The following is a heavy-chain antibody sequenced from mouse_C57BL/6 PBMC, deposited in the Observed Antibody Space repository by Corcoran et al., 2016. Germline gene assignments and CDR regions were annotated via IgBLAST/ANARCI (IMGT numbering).Heavy chain of an antibody. CDR2: INTYSGVP. V-gene: IGHV9-3*01. Sequence: QIQLVQSGPELKKPGETVKISCKASGYTFTPYGMSWVKQAPGKGLKWMGWINTYSGVPTYADDFKGRFAFSLETSASTAYLQINNLKNEDTATYFCAREGSRRGYAMDYWGQGTSVTVSS. CDR3: AREGSRRGYAMDY. J-gene: IGHJ4*01. CDR1: GYTFTPYG. D-gene: IGHD2-4*01.